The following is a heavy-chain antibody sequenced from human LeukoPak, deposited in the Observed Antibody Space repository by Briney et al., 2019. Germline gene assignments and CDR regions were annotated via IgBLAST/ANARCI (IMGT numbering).Heavy chain of an antibody. CDR3: AAGSGSYSPLFDY. CDR2: IYSGGST. V-gene: IGHV3-53*04. CDR1: GFTFSSYA. J-gene: IGHJ4*02. Sequence: GGSLRLSCAASGFTFSSYAMSWVRQAPGKGLEWVSVIYSGGSTYYADSVKGRFTISRHNSKNTLYLQMNSLRAEDTAVYYCAAGSGSYSPLFDYWGQGTLVTVSS. D-gene: IGHD1-26*01.